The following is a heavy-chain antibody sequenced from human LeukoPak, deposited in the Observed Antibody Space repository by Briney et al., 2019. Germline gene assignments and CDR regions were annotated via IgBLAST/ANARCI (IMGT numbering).Heavy chain of an antibody. CDR2: INPSGGST. D-gene: IGHD1-26*01. CDR1: GYTFTNYY. Sequence: GASVKVSCKASGYTFTNYYMHWVRQAPGQGLEWMGLINPSGGSTSLAQKFQGRVIMTRDTSTSTVYMELSSLRSEDTAVYYCARGVYVWWELHRNWFDPWGQGTLVTVSS. CDR3: ARGVYVWWELHRNWFDP. V-gene: IGHV1-46*01. J-gene: IGHJ5*02.